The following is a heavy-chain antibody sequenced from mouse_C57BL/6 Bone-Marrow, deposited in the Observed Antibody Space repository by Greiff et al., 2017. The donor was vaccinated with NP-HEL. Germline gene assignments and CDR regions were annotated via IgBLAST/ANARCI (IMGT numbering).Heavy chain of an antibody. D-gene: IGHD4-1*01. Sequence: QVQLQQPGAELVKPGASVKLSCKASGYTFTSYWMQWVKQRPGQGLEWIGEIDPSDSYTNYNQKFKGKATVTVDTSSSTAYLQLSSLTSEDSAVYDCARDWDDYAMDYWGQGTSVTVSS. J-gene: IGHJ4*01. CDR3: ARDWDDYAMDY. CDR2: IDPSDSYT. CDR1: GYTFTSYW. V-gene: IGHV1-50*01.